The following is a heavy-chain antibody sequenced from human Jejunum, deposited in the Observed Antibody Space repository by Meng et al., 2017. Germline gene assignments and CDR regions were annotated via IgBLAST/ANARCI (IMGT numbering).Heavy chain of an antibody. J-gene: IGHJ4*02. CDR2: IAATGGTT. CDR3: SRLVHCSSINCYSYLDY. D-gene: IGHD2-2*02. CDR1: GFTFNGYA. Sequence: GGSLRLSCAASGFTFNGYAMTWVRLAPGKGLEWVSFIAATGGTTYYADTVKGRFTISRDNSTNTLYLQMNSLRAEDTAIYFCSRLVHCSSINCYSYLDYWGQGTLVTVSS. V-gene: IGHV3-23*01.